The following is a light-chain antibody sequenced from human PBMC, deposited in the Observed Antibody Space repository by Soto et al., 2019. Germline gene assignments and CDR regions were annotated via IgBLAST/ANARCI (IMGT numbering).Light chain of an antibody. CDR2: WAT. Sequence: DIVMTQSPDSLAVSLGERATINCKSNQSGLSNSKNRNHLSWYQQKPGQPPKLLIYWATTRESGVPDRFSGSGSGTDFTLTVSGLQAEDVAIYYCHQFFRSPITFGGGTKVDIK. V-gene: IGKV4-1*01. CDR1: QSGLSNSKNRNH. J-gene: IGKJ4*01. CDR3: HQFFRSPIT.